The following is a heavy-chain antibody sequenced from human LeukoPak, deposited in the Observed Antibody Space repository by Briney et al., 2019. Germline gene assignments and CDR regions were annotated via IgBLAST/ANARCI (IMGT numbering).Heavy chain of an antibody. CDR1: GGTFSSYA. V-gene: IGHV1-69*13. CDR3: ASASGSYSLSYFQH. D-gene: IGHD1-26*01. CDR2: IIPIFGTA. J-gene: IGHJ1*01. Sequence: ASVKVSCKASGGTFSSYAISWVRQAPGQGLEWMGGIIPIFGTANYAQKFQGRVTITADESTSTAYMELSSPRSEDTAVYYCASASGSYSLSYFQHWGQGTLVTVSS.